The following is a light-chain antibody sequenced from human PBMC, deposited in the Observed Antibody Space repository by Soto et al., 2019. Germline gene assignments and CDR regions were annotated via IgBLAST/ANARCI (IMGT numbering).Light chain of an antibody. CDR2: DAS. J-gene: IGKJ5*01. V-gene: IGKV3-20*01. Sequence: EIVLTQSPGTLSLSPGERATLSCRASQSVSSSYLAWYQQKPGQAPRLLIYDASSRATGISDRFSGSGSGTDFTLTISRLEPEDFAVYYCQQYGSSRDTFGQGTRLENK. CDR3: QQYGSSRDT. CDR1: QSVSSSY.